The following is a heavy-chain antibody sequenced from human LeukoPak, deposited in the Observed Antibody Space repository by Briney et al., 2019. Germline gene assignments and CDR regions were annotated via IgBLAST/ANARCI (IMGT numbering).Heavy chain of an antibody. Sequence: PSETLSLTCSVSGGSIISYGYYWTWIRQYPGKGLEWIGNIFYNGTTYYNPSFKCRVTVSGDTSKNQFSLNLNSLTAADTAVYYCARDRMDTALAFFFDYWGQGTLVTVSS. CDR3: ARDRMDTALAFFFDY. V-gene: IGHV4-31*03. J-gene: IGHJ4*02. CDR2: IFYNGTT. CDR1: GGSIISYGYY. D-gene: IGHD5-18*01.